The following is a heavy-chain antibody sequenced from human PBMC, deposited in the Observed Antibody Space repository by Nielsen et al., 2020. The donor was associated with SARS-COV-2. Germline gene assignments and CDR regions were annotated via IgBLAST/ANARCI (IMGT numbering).Heavy chain of an antibody. D-gene: IGHD3-9*01. V-gene: IGHV3-7*05. CDR1: GFTFSSYW. J-gene: IGHJ4*02. CDR3: ARSETIRYFDWLIDPRGFDY. CDR2: IKQDGSEK. Sequence: GGSLRLSCAASGFTFSSYWMSWVRQAPGKGLEWVANIKQDGSEKYYVDSVKGRFTISRDNAKNSLYLQMNSLRAEDTAVYYCARSETIRYFDWLIDPRGFDYWGQGTLVTVSS.